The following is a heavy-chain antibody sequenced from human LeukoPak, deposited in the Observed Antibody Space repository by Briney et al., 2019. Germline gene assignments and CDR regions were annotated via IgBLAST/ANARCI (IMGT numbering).Heavy chain of an antibody. J-gene: IGHJ5*02. CDR3: ATSEGYYDSSGYEGWFDP. D-gene: IGHD3-22*01. V-gene: IGHV5-51*01. Sequence: GESLKISCKGSGYSFTSYWIGWVRQMPGKGLEWMGIIYPGDSDTRYSPSFQGQVTISADKSISTAYLQWSSLKASDTAMYYCATSEGYYDSSGYEGWFDPWVQGTLVTVSS. CDR2: IYPGDSDT. CDR1: GYSFTSYW.